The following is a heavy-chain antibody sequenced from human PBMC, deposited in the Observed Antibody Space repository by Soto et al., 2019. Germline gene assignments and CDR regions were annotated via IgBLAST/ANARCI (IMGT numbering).Heavy chain of an antibody. D-gene: IGHD2-15*01. J-gene: IGHJ4*02. CDR2: INASGSST. Sequence: ASVTVSCKASVYTFTSYYMHWVRQAPGQGLEWMGIINASGSSTSYAQKFQGRVTMTRDTSTRTVYMELSSLRSEDTAVYYCARDGIYCSGGSCQFDYWGQGTLVTVSS. CDR1: VYTFTSYY. CDR3: ARDGIYCSGGSCQFDY. V-gene: IGHV1-46*03.